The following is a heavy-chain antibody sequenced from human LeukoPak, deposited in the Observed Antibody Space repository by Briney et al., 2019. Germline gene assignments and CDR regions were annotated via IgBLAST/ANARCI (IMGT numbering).Heavy chain of an antibody. CDR1: GYTFTGYY. J-gene: IGHJ4*02. D-gene: IGHD6-13*01. Sequence: ASVKVSCKASGYTFTGYYMHWVRQAPGQGLEWMGWINPNSGGTNYAQKFQGRVTMTRDTSISTAYMELSRLRSDDTAVYYCARGRTITAAGPPFDYWRQRTLVTVSP. V-gene: IGHV1-2*02. CDR3: ARGRTITAAGPPFDY. CDR2: INPNSGGT.